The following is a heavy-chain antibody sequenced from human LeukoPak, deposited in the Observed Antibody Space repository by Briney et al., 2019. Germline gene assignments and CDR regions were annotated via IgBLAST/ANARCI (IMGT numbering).Heavy chain of an antibody. V-gene: IGHV3-33*01. Sequence: GGSLRLSCAASGFTFSSYGMHWVRQAPGKGLEWVAVIWYDGSNKYYADSVKGRFTISRDNSKNTLYLQMNSLRAEDTAVYYCARDVLDVIRYFDRKKHYGMDVWGQGTTVTVSS. CDR3: ARDVLDVIRYFDRKKHYGMDV. CDR1: GFTFSSYG. J-gene: IGHJ6*02. D-gene: IGHD3-9*01. CDR2: IWYDGSNK.